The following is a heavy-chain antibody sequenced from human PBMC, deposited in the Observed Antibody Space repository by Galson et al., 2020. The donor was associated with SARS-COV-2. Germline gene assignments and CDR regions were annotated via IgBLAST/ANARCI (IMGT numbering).Heavy chain of an antibody. CDR3: TTDSLPVIVPAAMYYYYYGMDV. CDR1: GFTFSNAW. D-gene: IGHD2-2*01. CDR2: IKSKTDGGTT. Sequence: GGSLRLSCAASGFTFSNAWMSWVRQAPGKGLEWVGRIKSKTDGGTTDYAAPVKGRFTISRDDSKNTLYLQMNSLKTEDTAVYYCTTDSLPVIVPAAMYYYYYGMDVWGQGTTVTVSS. J-gene: IGHJ6*02. V-gene: IGHV3-15*01.